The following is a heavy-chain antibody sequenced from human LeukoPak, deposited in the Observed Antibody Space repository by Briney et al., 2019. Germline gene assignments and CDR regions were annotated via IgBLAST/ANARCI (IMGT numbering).Heavy chain of an antibody. J-gene: IGHJ4*02. D-gene: IGHD5-12*01. CDR2: IIGSSGST. V-gene: IGHV3-23*01. CDR3: AKGGYDYVEMGYFDY. Sequence: GGSLSLSCAVSGFIFTNYAMSWVRQAPGKGLEWVSVIIGSSGSTFFADSVKGRFTISRDKSKNTLYLQMNSLRAEDTAVYYCAKGGYDYVEMGYFDYWGQGALVTVSS. CDR1: GFIFTNYA.